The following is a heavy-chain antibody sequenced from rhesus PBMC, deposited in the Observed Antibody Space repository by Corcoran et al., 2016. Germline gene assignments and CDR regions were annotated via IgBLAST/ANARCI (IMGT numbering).Heavy chain of an antibody. CDR2: IYGSTTDS. V-gene: IGHV4S10*01. Sequence: QVQLQESGPGVVKPSVALSPTCAVSGGPTSDTYRLTWNRQPPGKGLEWIGYIYGSTTDSNYNPSLESRVTIAKDTSTNQFSLKLSSVTPADTAVYYCARGAGGPAAGSPAIYWGLGVLVTVPS. CDR1: GGPTSDTYR. J-gene: IGHJ4*01. CDR3: ARGAGGPAAGSPAIY. D-gene: IGHD6-31*01.